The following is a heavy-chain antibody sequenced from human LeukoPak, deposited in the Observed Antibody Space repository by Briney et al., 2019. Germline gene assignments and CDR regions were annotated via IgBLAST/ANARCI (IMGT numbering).Heavy chain of an antibody. CDR1: GGSIGSYY. CDR3: ARDRSSGYYPDAFDI. Sequence: SETLSLTCTVSGGSIGSYYWSWIRQPPGKGLEWIGYIYYSGSTNYNPSLKSRVTISVDTSKSQFSLKLSSVTAADTAVYYCARDRSSGYYPDAFDIWGQGTMVTVSS. D-gene: IGHD3-22*01. V-gene: IGHV4-59*01. CDR2: IYYSGST. J-gene: IGHJ3*02.